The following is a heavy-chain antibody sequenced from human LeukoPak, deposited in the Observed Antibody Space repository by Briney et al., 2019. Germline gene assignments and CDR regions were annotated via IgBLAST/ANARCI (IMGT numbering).Heavy chain of an antibody. J-gene: IGHJ4*02. CDR3: AKDPEYSGYGGIFDY. CDR1: GFTFSSYG. Sequence: PGGSLRLSCAASGFTFSSYGMHWVRQAPGKGLEWVAFIRYDGSNKYYADSVKGRFTISRDNSKNTLYLQMNSLRAEDTAVYYCAKDPEYSGYGGIFDYWGQGTLVTVSS. V-gene: IGHV3-30*02. D-gene: IGHD5-12*01. CDR2: IRYDGSNK.